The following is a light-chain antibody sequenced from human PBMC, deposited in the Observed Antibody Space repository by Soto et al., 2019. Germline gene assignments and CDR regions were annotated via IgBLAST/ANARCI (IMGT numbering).Light chain of an antibody. Sequence: QSVLTQPASVSAAPGQKVTISCSGSSSNIAPYNYVSWYQQHPGKAPKLIIYEVSYRPSGISNRFSGSKSGNTASLTISGLQAEDEADYYCSSYTSSTNYVFGTGTKVTVL. CDR2: EVS. V-gene: IGLV2-14*01. CDR1: SSNIAPYNY. J-gene: IGLJ1*01. CDR3: SSYTSSTNYV.